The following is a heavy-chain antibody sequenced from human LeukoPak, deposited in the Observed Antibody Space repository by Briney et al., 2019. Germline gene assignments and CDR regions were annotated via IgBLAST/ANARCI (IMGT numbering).Heavy chain of an antibody. Sequence: SETLSLTFAVYGGSFSGYYWSWIRQPPGKGLEWIGEINHSGSTNYNPSLKSRVTISVDTSKNQFSLKLTSVTAADTAVYYCARGTGYCSSTSCSLYYFDYWGQGPLVTVSS. V-gene: IGHV4-34*01. CDR2: INHSGST. CDR1: GGSFSGYY. D-gene: IGHD2-2*01. CDR3: ARGTGYCSSTSCSLYYFDY. J-gene: IGHJ4*02.